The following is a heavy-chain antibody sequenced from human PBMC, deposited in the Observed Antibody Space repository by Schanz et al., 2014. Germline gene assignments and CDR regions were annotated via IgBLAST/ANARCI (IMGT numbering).Heavy chain of an antibody. V-gene: IGHV1-18*01. CDR1: GYTFTSYG. J-gene: IGHJ4*02. CDR2: ISAYNHNK. CDR3: ARSAGRDFWSGYYTRFDY. Sequence: QVQLVQSGAEVKKPGASVKVSCKASGYTFTSYGISWVRQAPGQGLEWMGWISAYNHNKEYDQKFQARVTMTTDTSTSTVYMELRSLRSDDTAVYYCARSAGRDFWSGYYTRFDYWGQGTLVTVSS. D-gene: IGHD3-3*01.